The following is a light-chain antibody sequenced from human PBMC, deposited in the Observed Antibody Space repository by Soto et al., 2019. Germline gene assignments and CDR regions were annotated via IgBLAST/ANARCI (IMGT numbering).Light chain of an antibody. V-gene: IGLV4-60*02. CDR2: LEGSGSY. CDR1: SGHSSYI. Sequence: QTVLTQSSSASASLGSSVKVTCTLSSGHSSYIIAWHQQQPGKAPRYLMKLEGSGSYNKGSGVPDRFSGSSSGADRYLTISKLQYEDEADYYCETWDSNTRAFGGGTKVTVL. CDR3: ETWDSNTRA. J-gene: IGLJ3*02.